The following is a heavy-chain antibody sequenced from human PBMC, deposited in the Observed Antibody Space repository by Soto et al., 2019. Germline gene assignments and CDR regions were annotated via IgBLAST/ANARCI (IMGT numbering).Heavy chain of an antibody. Sequence: SETLSLTCAVSSGSISSSNWWSWVRQPPGKGLEWIGYIYHSGSTNYNPSLKSRVTISVDTSKNQFSLKLSSVTAADTAVYYCARLGGITMVRGVLTAFDIWGQGTMVTVSS. D-gene: IGHD3-10*01. CDR1: SGSISSSNW. V-gene: IGHV4-4*02. J-gene: IGHJ3*02. CDR2: IYHSGST. CDR3: ARLGGITMVRGVLTAFDI.